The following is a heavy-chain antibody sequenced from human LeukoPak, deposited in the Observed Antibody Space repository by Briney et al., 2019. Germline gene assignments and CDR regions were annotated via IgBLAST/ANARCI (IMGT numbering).Heavy chain of an antibody. CDR1: GGSFSGYY. CDR2: ITYSGST. CDR3: MYSGHDFNY. Sequence: PSETLSLTCAVYGGSFSGYYCNWIRQPPGKGLEWIGEITYSGSTNYNPSLKSRVAISVDTSKYQFSLRLSSVTAADTATYYCMYSGHDFNYWGQGTLVTVSS. D-gene: IGHD5-12*01. V-gene: IGHV4-34*01. J-gene: IGHJ4*02.